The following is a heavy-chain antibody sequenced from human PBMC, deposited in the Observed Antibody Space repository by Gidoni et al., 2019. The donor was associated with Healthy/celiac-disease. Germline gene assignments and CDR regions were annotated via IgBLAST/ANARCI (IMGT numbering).Heavy chain of an antibody. J-gene: IGHJ4*02. D-gene: IGHD6-6*01. V-gene: IGHV2-70*04. CDR2: IDWDDVK. CDR3: ALDFRSSSEEY. CDR1: GFSLTTTGMR. Sequence: QVNLKESGPALVKPTQTLTLTCTFSGFSLTTTGMRVSWIRQPPGKALEWLARIDWDDVKFYSTSLKTRLSISKDTSKNQVVLTLANTDPVDTGTYYCALDFRSSSEEYWGQGTQVTVSS.